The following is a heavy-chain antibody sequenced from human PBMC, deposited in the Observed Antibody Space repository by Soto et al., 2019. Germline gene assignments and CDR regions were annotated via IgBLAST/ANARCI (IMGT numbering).Heavy chain of an antibody. V-gene: IGHV3-30*18. CDR1: ALTFSNYG. J-gene: IGHJ6*02. CDR3: AKLRRRNADHYYVMDV. Sequence: GESLRLSCAASALTFSNYGMQPVRQSSGNGLAWVEVKSHDASNKYYADSVKGRPTIYRDNSKDTLYPKMNSLRAADTAVYDCAKLRRRNADHYYVMDVWGQG. CDR2: KSHDASNK.